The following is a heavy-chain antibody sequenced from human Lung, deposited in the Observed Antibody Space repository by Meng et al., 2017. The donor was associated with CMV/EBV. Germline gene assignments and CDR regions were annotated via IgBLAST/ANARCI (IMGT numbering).Heavy chain of an antibody. J-gene: IGHJ5*02. CDR3: VRDLPPYYDFWSGYLDL. D-gene: IGHD3-3*01. CDR2: ISSSSTYI. CDR1: GFTFGGYC. Sequence: GEXXKISCAASGFTFGGYCMNWVRQAPGKGLEWISSISSSSTYIYYADSVKGRFTISRDNAENSLYLEMNSLRPEDTAVYYCVRDLPPYYDFWSGYLDLWGQGXLVTVSS. V-gene: IGHV3-21*01.